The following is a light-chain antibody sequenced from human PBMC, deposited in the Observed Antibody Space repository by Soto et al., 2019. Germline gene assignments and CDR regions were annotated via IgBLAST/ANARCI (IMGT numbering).Light chain of an antibody. J-gene: IGKJ5*01. CDR3: QQYKNWRT. V-gene: IGKV3-11*01. Sequence: EIVLTQSPATLSSFPGERATLSCRASQAVNTRLAWYQHKPGQAPRLLIYLTSNRATGIPARFSGSGSGTDFTLTISSLQSEDFAVYYCQQYKNWRTFGQGTRLEIK. CDR2: LTS. CDR1: QAVNTR.